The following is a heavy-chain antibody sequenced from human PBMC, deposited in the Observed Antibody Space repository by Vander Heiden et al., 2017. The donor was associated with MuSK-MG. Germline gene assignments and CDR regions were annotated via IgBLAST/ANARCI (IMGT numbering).Heavy chain of an antibody. CDR2: INHSGST. CDR1: GGSFSGYY. CDR3: ARGVLRTTVTTGDY. Sequence: QVQLQQWGAGLLKPSATLSLTCAVYGGSFSGYYWSWIRQPPGKGLEWIGEINHSGSTNYNPSLKSRVTISVDTSKNQFSLKLSSVTAADTAVYYCARGVLRTTVTTGDYWGQGTLVTVSS. V-gene: IGHV4-34*01. J-gene: IGHJ4*02. D-gene: IGHD4-4*01.